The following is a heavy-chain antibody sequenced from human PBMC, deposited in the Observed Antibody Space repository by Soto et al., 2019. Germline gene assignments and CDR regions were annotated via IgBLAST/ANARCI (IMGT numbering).Heavy chain of an antibody. Sequence: GGSLRLSCAASGFSFSDHYMDWVRQAPGKGLEWVARTRNKANRYTTEYAASVKGRFTISRDDSKNSLYLQMSSLQTEDTAVYYCGRVGDYNFRSGPAYWGQGTLVPVSS. D-gene: IGHD3-3*01. V-gene: IGHV3-72*01. CDR1: GFSFSDHY. CDR3: GRVGDYNFRSGPAY. J-gene: IGHJ4*02. CDR2: TRNKANRYTT.